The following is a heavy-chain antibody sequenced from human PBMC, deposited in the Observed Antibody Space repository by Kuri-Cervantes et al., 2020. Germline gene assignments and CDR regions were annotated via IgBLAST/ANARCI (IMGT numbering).Heavy chain of an antibody. CDR1: GFTFDDYA. CDR3: ARLGYCTNGVCYYYYYYVDV. D-gene: IGHD2-8*01. Sequence: GGSLRLSCAASGFTFDDYAMHWVRRVPGKGLEWVSGISWNNDSIGYADSVKGRFTISRDNAKNTLYLQMNSLRAEDTAVYYCARLGYCTNGVCYYYYYYVDVWGKGTTVTVSS. V-gene: IGHV3-9*01. J-gene: IGHJ6*03. CDR2: ISWNNDSI.